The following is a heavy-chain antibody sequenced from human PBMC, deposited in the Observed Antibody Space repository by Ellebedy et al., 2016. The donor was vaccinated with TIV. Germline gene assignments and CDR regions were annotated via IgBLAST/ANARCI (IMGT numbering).Heavy chain of an antibody. CDR1: GGSFSTFS. CDR2: IVPMFGAP. CDR3: ARDDVSSWYGEH. J-gene: IGHJ1*01. Sequence: AASVKVSCKASGGSFSTFSLNWVRQAPGQGLEWMGGIVPMFGAPTLAKRFQGRVTITADESTSTAYMELISLRSEDTAVYFCARDDVSSWYGEHWGPGTLITVSS. D-gene: IGHD6-13*01. V-gene: IGHV1-69*13.